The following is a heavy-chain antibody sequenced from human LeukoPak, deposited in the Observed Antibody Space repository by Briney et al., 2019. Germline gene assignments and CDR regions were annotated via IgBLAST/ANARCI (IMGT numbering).Heavy chain of an antibody. J-gene: IGHJ4*02. V-gene: IGHV4-61*09. D-gene: IGHD3-22*01. CDR1: GYSISSGYY. CDR3: AREAGSYDSSGYYSLYYSFDY. Sequence: SETLSLTCTVSGYSISSGYYWGWIRQPAGKGPEWIGHIYSSGTTNYNPSLKSRVTMSVDTSKNQFSLKLTSVTAADTAVYYCAREAGSYDSSGYYSLYYSFDYWGQGTLVTVSS. CDR2: IYSSGTT.